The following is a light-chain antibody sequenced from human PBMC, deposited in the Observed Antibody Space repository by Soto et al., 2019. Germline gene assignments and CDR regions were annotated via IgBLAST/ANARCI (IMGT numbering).Light chain of an antibody. CDR2: EVN. CDR3: NSYAGSKILL. J-gene: IGLJ2*01. V-gene: IGLV2-8*01. Sequence: QSVLTQPPSASGSPGQSVTISCTGTSDDVGGYEYVSWYQQHPGKAPKLIIYEVNKRPSGVPDRFSGSKSGNTASLTVSGLQAKDEADYYCNSYAGSKILLFGGGTKLTVL. CDR1: SDDVGGYEY.